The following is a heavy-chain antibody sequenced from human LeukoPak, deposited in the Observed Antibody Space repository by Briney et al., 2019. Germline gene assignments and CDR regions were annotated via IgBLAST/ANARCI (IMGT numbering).Heavy chain of an antibody. CDR1: GYTFTTYW. CDR3: ARRKGYGELFEY. CDR2: IYPGDSDT. V-gene: IGHV5-51*01. J-gene: IGHJ4*02. D-gene: IGHD3-10*01. Sequence: GEPLKISCQGSGYTFTTYWIAWARQMPGKGLEWMGIIYPGDSDTRYSPSFQGQVTISADRSTAYLQWSSLKASDTAMYYCARRKGYGELFEYWGQGTLVTVSS.